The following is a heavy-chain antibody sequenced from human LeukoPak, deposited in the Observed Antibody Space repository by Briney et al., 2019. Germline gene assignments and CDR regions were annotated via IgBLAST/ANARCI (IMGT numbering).Heavy chain of an antibody. Sequence: GGSLRLSCAASGFTFDNYGMSGFRQIPEKGLEWVSGINWNGGSIRYADSVKGRFTISRDNGKKSLYLEMNSLRAEDTALYYCSRGYDISASGYTDGWGKVSTVTVSS. J-gene: IGHJ6*03. CDR1: GFTFDNYG. V-gene: IGHV3-20*04. CDR2: INWNGGSI. CDR3: SRGYDISASGYTDG. D-gene: IGHD3-22*01.